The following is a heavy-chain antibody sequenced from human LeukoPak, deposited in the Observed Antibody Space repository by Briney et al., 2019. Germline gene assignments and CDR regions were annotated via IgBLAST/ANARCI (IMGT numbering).Heavy chain of an antibody. CDR2: VIPIFGTA. V-gene: IGHV1-69*13. J-gene: IGHJ6*02. CDR3: ARGTDYYGSGSYYYYGMDV. D-gene: IGHD3-10*01. Sequence: SVKVSCKASGGTFSSYAISWVRQAPGQGLEWMGGVIPIFGTANYAQKFQGRVTITADESTSTAYMELSSLRSEDTAVYYCARGTDYYGSGSYYYYGMDVWGQGTTVTVSS. CDR1: GGTFSSYA.